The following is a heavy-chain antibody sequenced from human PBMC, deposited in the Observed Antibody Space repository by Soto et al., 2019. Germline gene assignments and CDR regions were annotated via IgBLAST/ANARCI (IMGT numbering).Heavy chain of an antibody. Sequence: PSETLSLTCTVSGGSIRSYYWSWIRQPPGKGLEWIGNIYYSGSTNYNPSLKSRVTISVDTSKNQFSLKLSSVTAADTAVYYCARGSGSYYKGGTFDYWGQGTLVTVSS. CDR2: IYYSGST. D-gene: IGHD3-10*01. V-gene: IGHV4-59*12. CDR1: GGSIRSYY. J-gene: IGHJ4*02. CDR3: ARGSGSYYKGGTFDY.